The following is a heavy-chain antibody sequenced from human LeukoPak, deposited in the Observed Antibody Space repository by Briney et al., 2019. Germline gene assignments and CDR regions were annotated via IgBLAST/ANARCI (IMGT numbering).Heavy chain of an antibody. Sequence: SQTLSLTCSVSGGSISSGGYYWTWIRQHPGKGLEWIGYISYSGSTYYNPSLQSRVTISVDTSKNQFSLKLSSVTAADTAVYYCASRRDEAWFGPWGQGTLVTVSS. V-gene: IGHV4-31*03. CDR1: GGSISSGGYY. CDR2: ISYSGST. J-gene: IGHJ5*02. D-gene: IGHD5-24*01. CDR3: ASRRDEAWFGP.